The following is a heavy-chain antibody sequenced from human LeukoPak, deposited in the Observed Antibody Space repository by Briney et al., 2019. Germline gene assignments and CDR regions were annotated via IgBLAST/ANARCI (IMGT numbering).Heavy chain of an antibody. D-gene: IGHD4-23*01. CDR1: GGSISSYY. CDR2: INHGGST. CDR3: ARYLDYGGNSRVFQH. V-gene: IGHV4-34*01. Sequence: PSETLSLTCTVSGGSISSYYWSWIRQPPGKGLEWLGEINHGGSTNYNPSLKSRVTISIDTSKNQFSLKLSSVTAADTAVYYCARYLDYGGNSRVFQHWGQGTLVTVSS. J-gene: IGHJ1*01.